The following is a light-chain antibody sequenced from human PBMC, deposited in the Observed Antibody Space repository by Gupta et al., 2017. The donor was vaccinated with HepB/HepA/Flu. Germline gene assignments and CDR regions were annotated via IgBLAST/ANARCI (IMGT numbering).Light chain of an antibody. CDR3: QQTDSAPMT. V-gene: IGKV1-39*01. J-gene: IGKJ2*01. Sequence: DIQMTPSPSSLSASVGDRVTITCRPSQSISIYLNWYQQKGGKAPKLLMCGGSDSQSGVPSRFSGSSSVTDFTLTISRLQPEDFATYYCQQTDSAPMTFGQGTKVDIK. CDR1: QSISIY. CDR2: GGS.